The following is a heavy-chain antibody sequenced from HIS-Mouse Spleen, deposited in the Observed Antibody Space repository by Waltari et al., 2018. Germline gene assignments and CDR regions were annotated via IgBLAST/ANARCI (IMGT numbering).Heavy chain of an antibody. CDR3: AKVNSGSYYFDY. V-gene: IGHV3-30*18. CDR2: ISYDGSNK. CDR1: GFLFSGYA. D-gene: IGHD1-26*01. J-gene: IGHJ4*02. Sequence: QVQLVESGGGVVPPGMSLRRSCAASGFLFSGYALLWVRQAPGKGLEWVAVISYDGSNKYYADSVKGRFTISRDNSKNTLYLQMNSLRAEDTAVYYCAKVNSGSYYFDYWGQGTLVTVSS.